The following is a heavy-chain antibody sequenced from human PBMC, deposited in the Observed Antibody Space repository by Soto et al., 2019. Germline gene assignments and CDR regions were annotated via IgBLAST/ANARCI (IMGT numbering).Heavy chain of an antibody. V-gene: IGHV3-23*01. J-gene: IGHJ6*02. CDR3: AKDYFGSGRCYYVMDV. CDR1: GFTFSSYA. CDR2: ISGSGGNT. Sequence: PGGSLRLSCAASGFTFSSYAMGWVRQAPGKGLEWVSAISGSGGNTYYADSVKGRFTTSRDNSKNTLYLQMNSLRAEDTAVYYCAKDYFGSGRCYYVMDVCRQGTTVTVSS. D-gene: IGHD3-10*01.